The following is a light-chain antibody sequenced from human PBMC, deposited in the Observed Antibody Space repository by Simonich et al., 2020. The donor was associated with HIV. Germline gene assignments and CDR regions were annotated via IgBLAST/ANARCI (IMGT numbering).Light chain of an antibody. CDR1: QNIVSW. CDR3: QQAINFPRT. Sequence: DIQMTQSPSTLSASVGDRVTITCRASQNIVSWLAWYQHKPGKAPRLLMYAASSLQSWVPSRFSGSGSGTKFTLTISSLQPEDFATYYCQQAINFPRTFGQGTKVEVK. J-gene: IGKJ1*01. CDR2: AAS. V-gene: IGKV1-12*01.